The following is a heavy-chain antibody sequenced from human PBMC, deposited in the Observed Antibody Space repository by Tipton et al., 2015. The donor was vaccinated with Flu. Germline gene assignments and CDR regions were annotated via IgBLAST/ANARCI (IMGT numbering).Heavy chain of an antibody. Sequence: SLRLSCAASGFIFSDYAMHWVRQAPGKGLEYVSAISSNGDNTYYADPVKGRFTISRDNAKNSLYLQMDGLRVEDTAIYYCARDIEMGATYVDYWGLGSLVTVSS. CDR1: GFIFSDYA. J-gene: IGHJ4*02. CDR3: ARDIEMGATYVDY. CDR2: ISSNGDNT. V-gene: IGHV3-64*02. D-gene: IGHD1-26*01.